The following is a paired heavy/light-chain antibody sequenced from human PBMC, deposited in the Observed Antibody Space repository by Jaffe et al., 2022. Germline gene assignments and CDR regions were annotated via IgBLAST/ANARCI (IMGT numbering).Heavy chain of an antibody. D-gene: IGHD3-22*01. Sequence: QVQLQESGPGLVKPSETLSLTCAVSGYSISSGYYWGWIRQPPGKGLEWIGSIYHSGSTYYNPSLKSRVTISVDTSKNQFSLKLSSVTAADTAVYYCAIDPYYYDSSGEEDAFDIWGQGTMVTVSS. J-gene: IGHJ3*02. CDR2: IYHSGST. CDR3: AIDPYYYDSSGEEDAFDI. V-gene: IGHV4-38-2*01. CDR1: GYSISSGYY.
Light chain of an antibody. CDR1: QGISSY. J-gene: IGKJ1*01. V-gene: IGKV1D-8*02. CDR2: AAS. Sequence: AIWMTQSPSLLSASTGDRVTISCRMSQGISSYLAWYQQKPGKAPELLIYAASTLQSGVPSRFSGSGSGTDFTLTISCLQSEDFATYYCQQYYSFPRTFGQGTKVEIK. CDR3: QQYYSFPRT.